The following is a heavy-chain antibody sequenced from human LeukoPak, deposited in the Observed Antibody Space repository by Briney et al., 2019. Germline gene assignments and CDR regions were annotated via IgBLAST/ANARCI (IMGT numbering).Heavy chain of an antibody. CDR1: GGSISSYY. D-gene: IGHD3-3*01. CDR2: IYTSGST. J-gene: IGHJ5*02. V-gene: IGHV4-4*07. CDR3: ARGNYDFWSGYSVENWFDP. Sequence: SETLSLTCTVSGGSISSYYWSWIRQPAGKGLEWIGRIYTSGSTNYNPSLKSRVTMSVDTSKNQFSLKRSSVTAADTAVYYCARGNYDFWSGYSVENWFDPWGQGTLVTVSS.